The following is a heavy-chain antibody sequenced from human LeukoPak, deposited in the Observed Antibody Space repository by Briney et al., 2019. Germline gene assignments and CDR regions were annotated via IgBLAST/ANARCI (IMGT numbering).Heavy chain of an antibody. J-gene: IGHJ4*02. CDR2: ISGSSTDT. Sequence: GGSLRLSCAASGFTFSDYYMSWFRQAPGKGLECISYISGSSTDTNYAESVKGRFAISRDNAGNSLYLQMNSLRVEDTAIYYCARVRGSSWYLDYWGQGTLVTVSS. V-gene: IGHV3-11*06. D-gene: IGHD6-13*01. CDR1: GFTFSDYY. CDR3: ARVRGSSWYLDY.